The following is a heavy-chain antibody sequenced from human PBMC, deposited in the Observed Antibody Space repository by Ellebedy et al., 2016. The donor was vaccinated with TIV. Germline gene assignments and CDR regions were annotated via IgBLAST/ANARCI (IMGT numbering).Heavy chain of an antibody. CDR3: AKQFQNRGHNWLDS. Sequence: PGGSLRLSCAASGFTFNNYAMHWVRQAPGKGLEWVAFIPYDRSNKYYADSVKGRFSISRDNSKNTLFLLMDSLRPDDTAVYYCAKQFQNRGHNWLDSWGQGTLVTVSS. V-gene: IGHV3-30-3*02. CDR2: IPYDRSNK. CDR1: GFTFNNYA. J-gene: IGHJ5*01. D-gene: IGHD2-15*01.